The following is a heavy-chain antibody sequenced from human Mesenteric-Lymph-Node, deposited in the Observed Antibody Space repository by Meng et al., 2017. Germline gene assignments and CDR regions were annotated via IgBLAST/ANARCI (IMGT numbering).Heavy chain of an antibody. Sequence: GESLKISCAGSGFIFSSYSMNWVRQAPGKGLEWVSSISRSSSFIYYADSVRGRFTISRDNANNSLYLQMNSLRAEDTAVYYCAREDEYVWGRTPSYDSWGQGTLVTVSS. CDR3: AREDEYVWGRTPSYDS. D-gene: IGHD3-16*01. V-gene: IGHV3-21*01. CDR2: ISRSSSFI. CDR1: GFIFSSYS. J-gene: IGHJ4*02.